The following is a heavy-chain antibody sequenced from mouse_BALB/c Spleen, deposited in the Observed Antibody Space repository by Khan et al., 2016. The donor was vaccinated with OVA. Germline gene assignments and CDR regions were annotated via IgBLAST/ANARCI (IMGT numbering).Heavy chain of an antibody. D-gene: IGHD2-1*01. CDR1: GFTFSTYA. J-gene: IGHJ3*01. V-gene: IGHV5-9-3*01. Sequence: EVELVESGGGLVKPGGSLKLSCAASGFTFSTYAMSWVRQTPEKRLEWVATINSDGDYTYYPDSVTGRFTIPRDNAKNTLYLQMSSLRSDDTAMYYCARSPYGNFAYWGQGTLVTVSA. CDR2: INSDGDYT. CDR3: ARSPYGNFAY.